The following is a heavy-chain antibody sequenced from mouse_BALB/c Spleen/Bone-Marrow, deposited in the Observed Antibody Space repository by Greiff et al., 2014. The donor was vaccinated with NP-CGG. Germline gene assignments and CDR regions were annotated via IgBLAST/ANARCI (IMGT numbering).Heavy chain of an antibody. CDR3: ASYRYAWYFDV. D-gene: IGHD2-14*01. CDR2: IDPANGNT. J-gene: IGHJ1*01. CDR1: GFNTKDTY. V-gene: IGHV14-3*02. Sequence: EVQLQQSGAELVKPGASVKLSCTASGFNTKDTYMHWVKQRPEQGLEWIGRIDPANGNTKYDPKFQGKATITTDTSSNTAYLQLSSLTSEDTAVYYCASYRYAWYFDVWGAGTTVTVSS.